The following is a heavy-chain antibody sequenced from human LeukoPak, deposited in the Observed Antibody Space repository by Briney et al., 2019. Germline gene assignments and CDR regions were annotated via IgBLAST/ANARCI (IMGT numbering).Heavy chain of an antibody. CDR2: TVYDGSNK. CDR3: ARDQSSGWYGVY. Sequence: GGSLRLSCTASGFTFSRYAMHWVRQAPGKGLEWVAVTVYDGSNKFYADSVKGRFTISRDNSKNTLYLQMNSLRPEDTGVYYCARDQSSGWYGVYWGQGTLVTVSS. V-gene: IGHV3-30-3*01. J-gene: IGHJ4*02. CDR1: GFTFSRYA. D-gene: IGHD6-19*01.